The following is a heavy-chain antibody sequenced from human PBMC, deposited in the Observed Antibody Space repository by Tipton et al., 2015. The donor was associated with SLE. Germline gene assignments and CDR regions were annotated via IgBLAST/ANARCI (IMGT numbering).Heavy chain of an antibody. CDR3: ARGGSKHYDFWGRQMGPHAFDI. D-gene: IGHD3-3*01. J-gene: IGHJ3*02. CDR1: GGSFSGYF. V-gene: IGHV4-34*01. Sequence: SLTCAVYGGSFSGYFWSWIRQLPDKGLEWIGEINHSGTTNCNPSLKSRVTISVDTSKNQFSLKLSSVTAADTAVYYCARGGSKHYDFWGRQMGPHAFDIWGQETKVTVSS. CDR2: INHSGTT.